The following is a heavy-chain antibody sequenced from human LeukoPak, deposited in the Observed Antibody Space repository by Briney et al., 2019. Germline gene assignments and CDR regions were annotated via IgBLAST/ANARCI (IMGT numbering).Heavy chain of an antibody. Sequence: GESLKISCKGSGYSFTSYWIGWVRQMPGKGLEWMGIIYPGDSDTRYSPSFQGQVTISADKSISTAYLQWSSLKASDTAMYYCARHLSLYSGYGGGYYYYMDAWGKGTTVTISS. CDR1: GYSFTSYW. D-gene: IGHD5-12*01. J-gene: IGHJ6*03. CDR2: IYPGDSDT. CDR3: ARHLSLYSGYGGGYYYYMDA. V-gene: IGHV5-51*01.